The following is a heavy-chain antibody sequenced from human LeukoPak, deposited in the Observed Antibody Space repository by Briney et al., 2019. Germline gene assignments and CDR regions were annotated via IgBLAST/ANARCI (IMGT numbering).Heavy chain of an antibody. V-gene: IGHV4-34*01. J-gene: IGHJ5*02. CDR2: INHSGST. CDR3: ARARSWSLNWFDP. Sequence: SETLSLTCAVYGGSFSGYYWSWIRQPPGKGLEWIGEINHSGSTNYNPSLKSRVTISVDTSKNQFSLKLSSVTAADTAVYYCARARSWSLNWFDPWGQGTLVTVSS. D-gene: IGHD2-8*01. CDR1: GGSFSGYY.